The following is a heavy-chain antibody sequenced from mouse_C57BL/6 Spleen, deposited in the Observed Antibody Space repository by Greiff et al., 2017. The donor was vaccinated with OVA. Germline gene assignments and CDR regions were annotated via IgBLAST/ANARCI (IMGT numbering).Heavy chain of an antibody. CDR1: GYAFSSSW. CDR2: IYPGDGDT. CDR3: ARAGGQDYFDY. J-gene: IGHJ2*01. Sequence: QVQLQQSGPELVKPGASVKISCKASGYAFSSSWMNWVKQRPGKGLEWIGRIYPGDGDTNYNGKFKGKATLTADKSSSTAYMQLSSLTSEDSAVYFCARAGGQDYFDYWGKGTTLTVSS. V-gene: IGHV1-82*01. D-gene: IGHD3-3*01.